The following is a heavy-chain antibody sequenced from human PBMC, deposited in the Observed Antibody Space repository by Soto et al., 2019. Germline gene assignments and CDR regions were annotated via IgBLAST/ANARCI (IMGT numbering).Heavy chain of an antibody. Sequence: EVQLVESGGGLVQPGGSLRLSCVDSGFRVRDYWMTWVRQTPGKGLEWVATIKQDASEKYYVDSVKGRCTITRDNAKNSLYLKMNSLTTEHTAVYYCAIEPSVDADWGQGTLVSVSS. D-gene: IGHD3-9*01. CDR3: AIEPSVDAD. V-gene: IGHV3-7*05. J-gene: IGHJ4*02. CDR1: GFRVRDYW. CDR2: IKQDASEK.